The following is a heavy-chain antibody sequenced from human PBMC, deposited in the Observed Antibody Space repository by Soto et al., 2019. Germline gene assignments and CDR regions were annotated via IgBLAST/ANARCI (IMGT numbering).Heavy chain of an antibody. CDR1: GGSSSGAY. Sequence: SETLSLTCAVSGGSSSGAYYNWIRQPPGKGLEWIGEISQSGSTNYNPSLESRVAFSIDTSKKQFFLKLTSVTAADTAVYYCAIGGRRYQPLLYWFDPWGQGTLVTVSS. CDR3: AIGGRRYQPLLYWFDP. CDR2: ISQSGST. V-gene: IGHV4-34*01. D-gene: IGHD2-2*01. J-gene: IGHJ5*02.